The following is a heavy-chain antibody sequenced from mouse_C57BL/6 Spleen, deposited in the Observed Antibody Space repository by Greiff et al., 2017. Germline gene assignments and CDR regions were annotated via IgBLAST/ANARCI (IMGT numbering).Heavy chain of an antibody. Sequence: QVQLQQPGAELVMPGASVKLSCKASGYTFTSYWMHWVKQRPGQGLEWIGEIDPSDSYTNYNQKFKGKSTLTVDKSSSTAYMQLSSLTSEYSAVYYCARGGENFDVWGTGTTVTVSS. CDR2: IDPSDSYT. J-gene: IGHJ1*03. CDR1: GYTFTSYW. CDR3: ARGGENFDV. V-gene: IGHV1-69*01.